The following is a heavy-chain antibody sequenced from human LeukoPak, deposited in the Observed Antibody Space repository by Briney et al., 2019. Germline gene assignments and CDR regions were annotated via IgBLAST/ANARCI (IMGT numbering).Heavy chain of an antibody. Sequence: GESLKISCKGSGYSFTKYWIGWVRQMPGKGLEWMGIIYPGDSDTRYSPSFQGQVTISADKSISTAYLQWSSLKASDTAMYYCARLPGSRGKGYYYYYMDVWGKGTTVTVSS. CDR3: ARLPGSRGKGYYYYYMDV. D-gene: IGHD3-10*01. V-gene: IGHV5-51*01. CDR1: GYSFTKYW. J-gene: IGHJ6*03. CDR2: IYPGDSDT.